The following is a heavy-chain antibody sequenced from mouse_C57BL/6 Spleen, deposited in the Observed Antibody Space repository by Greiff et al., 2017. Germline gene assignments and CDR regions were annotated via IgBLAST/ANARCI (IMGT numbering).Heavy chain of an antibody. CDR2: ISYDGSN. D-gene: IGHD1-1*01. V-gene: IGHV3-6*01. Sequence: EVKLMESGPGLVKPSQSLSLTCSVTGYSITSGYYWNWIRQFPGNKLEWMGYISYDGSNNYNPSLKNRISITRDTSKNQFFLKLNSVTTEDTATYYCASEPITTVVAPFDYWGQGTTLTVSS. J-gene: IGHJ2*01. CDR3: ASEPITTVVAPFDY. CDR1: GYSITSGYY.